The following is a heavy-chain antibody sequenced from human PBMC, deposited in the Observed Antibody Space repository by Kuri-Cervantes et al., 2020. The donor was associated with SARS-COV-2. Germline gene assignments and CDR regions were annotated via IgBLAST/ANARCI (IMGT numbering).Heavy chain of an antibody. Sequence: LSLTCAASGFNSSRTDMHWVRQAPGKGLEWVGRIKSKTDGGTTDYAAPVKGRFTISRDDSKNTLYLQMNSLKTEDTAVYYCARETYSSSYWFDPWGQGTLVTVSS. CDR1: GFNSSRTD. J-gene: IGHJ5*02. CDR3: ARETYSSSYWFDP. V-gene: IGHV3-15*07. D-gene: IGHD6-6*01. CDR2: IKSKTDGGTT.